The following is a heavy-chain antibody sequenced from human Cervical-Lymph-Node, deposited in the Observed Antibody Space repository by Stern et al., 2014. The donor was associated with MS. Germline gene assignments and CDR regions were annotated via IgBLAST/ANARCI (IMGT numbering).Heavy chain of an antibody. CDR2: INSSGGT. J-gene: IGHJ3*01. CDR1: GASFRDNY. Sequence: QVQLQQWGAGLLRPSETLSLTCAVHGASFRDNYWSWIRQTPGKGLEWIGEINSSGGTHYNPSLMGRATQSVAPSRNQFSLKLSSLTAADTAMYYCARERKVERSARLLVSFDVWGQGTLVTVSS. D-gene: IGHD1-1*01. V-gene: IGHV4-34*01. CDR3: ARERKVERSARLLVSFDV.